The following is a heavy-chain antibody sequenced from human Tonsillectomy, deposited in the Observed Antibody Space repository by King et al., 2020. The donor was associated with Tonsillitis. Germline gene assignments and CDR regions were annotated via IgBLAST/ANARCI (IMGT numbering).Heavy chain of an antibody. J-gene: IGHJ4*02. D-gene: IGHD3-22*01. CDR3: ARSQNYYDSRGYYTYYFDY. Sequence: LQLQESGSGLVKPSQTLSLTCAVSGGSISSGGYSWSWIRQPPGKGLEWIGYIYHSGSTYYNPSLKSRVTISIDTSKNQFSLRLSSVTAADTAVYYCARSQNYYDSRGYYTYYFDYWGQGTLVTVSS. V-gene: IGHV4-30-2*01. CDR1: GGSISSGGYS. CDR2: IYHSGST.